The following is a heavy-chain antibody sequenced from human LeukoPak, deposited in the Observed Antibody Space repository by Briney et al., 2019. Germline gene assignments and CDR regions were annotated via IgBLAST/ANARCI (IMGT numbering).Heavy chain of an antibody. CDR2: IKSKTDGWTT. J-gene: IGHJ4*02. CDR3: TIHGY. Sequence: PGGSLRLSCAASGFTFSNAWMSWVRQAPGKGLEWVGRIKSKTDGWTTDYAAPVKGRFTISRDDSENTLYLQMNSLKTEDTAVYYCTIHGYWGQGTLVTVSS. CDR1: GFTFSNAW. V-gene: IGHV3-15*01.